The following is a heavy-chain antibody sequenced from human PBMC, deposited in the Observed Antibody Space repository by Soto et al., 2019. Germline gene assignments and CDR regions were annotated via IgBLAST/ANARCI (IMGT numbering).Heavy chain of an antibody. J-gene: IGHJ5*02. CDR1: GGSVSSGSYY. Sequence: SETLSLTCTVSGGSVSSGSYYWRWIRQPPGKGLEWIGYIYYSGSTNYNPSLKSRVTISVDTSKNQFSLKLSSVTAADTAVYYCARAKEFYGSGSYYTPTGLDPWGQGTLVTVSS. V-gene: IGHV4-61*01. CDR3: ARAKEFYGSGSYYTPTGLDP. D-gene: IGHD3-10*01. CDR2: IYYSGST.